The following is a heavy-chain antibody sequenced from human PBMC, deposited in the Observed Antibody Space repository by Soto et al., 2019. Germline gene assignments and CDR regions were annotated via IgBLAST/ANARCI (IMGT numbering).Heavy chain of an antibody. CDR2: ISGSGGST. D-gene: IGHD3-3*01. Sequence: GGSLRLSCAASGFTFSSYAMSWVRQAPGKGLEWVSAISGSGGSTYYADSVKGRFTISRDNSKNTLYLQMNSLRAEDTAVYYCAKDFNFWSGYYNGGYWGQGTLVTVSS. J-gene: IGHJ4*02. V-gene: IGHV3-23*01. CDR3: AKDFNFWSGYYNGGY. CDR1: GFTFSSYA.